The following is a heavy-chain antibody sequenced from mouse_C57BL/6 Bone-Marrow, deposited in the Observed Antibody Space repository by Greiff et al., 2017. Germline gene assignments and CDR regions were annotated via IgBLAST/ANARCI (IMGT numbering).Heavy chain of an antibody. Sequence: QVQLQQSGAELARPGASVKLSCKASGYTFTSYGISWVKQRTGQGLEWIGEIYPRSGNTYYNEKFKGKATLTADTSSSTAYMELRSLTSEDSAVYFCARRPWFAYWGQGTLVTVSA. J-gene: IGHJ3*01. V-gene: IGHV1-81*01. CDR3: ARRPWFAY. CDR2: IYPRSGNT. CDR1: GYTFTSYG.